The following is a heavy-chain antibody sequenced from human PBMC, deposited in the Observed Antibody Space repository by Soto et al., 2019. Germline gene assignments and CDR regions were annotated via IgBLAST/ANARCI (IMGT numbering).Heavy chain of an antibody. Sequence: PGGSLRLPRASSGFIFSNAWINWVRQAPGKGLEWVGLIRSRADGGTADFDAHVTGRFAISRADSKNMMYMEMSSLRTDDTAVYFYSSDCDNTLTIACFAYWGQGILVTVSS. V-gene: IGHV3-15*07. CDR3: SSDCDNTLTIACFAY. CDR2: IRSRADGGTA. CDR1: GFIFSNAW. J-gene: IGHJ4*02. D-gene: IGHD3-9*01.